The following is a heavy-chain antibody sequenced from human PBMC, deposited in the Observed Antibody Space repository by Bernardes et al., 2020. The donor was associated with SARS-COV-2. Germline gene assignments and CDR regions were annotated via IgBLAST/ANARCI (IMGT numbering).Heavy chain of an antibody. J-gene: IGHJ6*02. V-gene: IGHV4-39*01. CDR1: GGSISSSSYY. Sequence: SETLSLTCTVSGGSISSSSYYWGWLRQPPGKGLEWIGSIYYSGSTYYNPSLKSRVTISVDTSKNQFSLKLSSVTAADTAVYYCATERVTILIPYYYYGMDVWGQGTTVTVSS. CDR2: IYYSGST. CDR3: ATERVTILIPYYYYGMDV. D-gene: IGHD3-3*01.